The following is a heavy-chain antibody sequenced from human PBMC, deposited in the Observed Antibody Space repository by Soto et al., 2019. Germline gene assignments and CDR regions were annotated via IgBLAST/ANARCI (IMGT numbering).Heavy chain of an antibody. Sequence: SETLSLTCAVYGGSFSGYYRSWIRQPPGKGLEWIGEINHSGSTNYNPSLKSRVTISVDTSKNQFSLKLSSVTAADTAVYYCARSQLELYYDFWSGSQSAFDIWGQGTMVTVSS. CDR2: INHSGST. D-gene: IGHD3-3*01. CDR3: ARSQLELYYDFWSGSQSAFDI. CDR1: GGSFSGYY. V-gene: IGHV4-34*01. J-gene: IGHJ3*02.